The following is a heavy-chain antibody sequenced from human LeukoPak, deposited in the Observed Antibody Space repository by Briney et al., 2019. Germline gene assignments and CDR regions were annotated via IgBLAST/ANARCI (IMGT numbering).Heavy chain of an antibody. V-gene: IGHV4-34*01. CDR2: INHSGST. CDR1: GGSFSGYY. Sequence: SETLSLTCAVYGGSFSGYYWSWIRQPPGKGLEWIGEINHSGSTNYNPSLKSRVTISVDTSKNQFSLKLSSVTAADTAVYYCASRSPGYYDSSGYYEFDYWGQGTLVTVSS. D-gene: IGHD3-22*01. J-gene: IGHJ4*02. CDR3: ASRSPGYYDSSGYYEFDY.